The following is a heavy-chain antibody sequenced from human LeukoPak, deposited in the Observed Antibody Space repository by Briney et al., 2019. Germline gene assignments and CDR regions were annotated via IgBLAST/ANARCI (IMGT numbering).Heavy chain of an antibody. CDR3: ARRSSVGAFDY. V-gene: IGHV4-4*07. Sequence: TSETLSLXCTVSGGSNSSYYWSWIRRPAGKGLEWIGRIYTSGSTNYNPSLKSRVTMSVDTSKNQFSLKLSSVTAADTAVYYCARRSSVGAFDYWGQGTLVTVSS. J-gene: IGHJ4*02. CDR2: IYTSGST. D-gene: IGHD1-26*01. CDR1: GGSNSSYY.